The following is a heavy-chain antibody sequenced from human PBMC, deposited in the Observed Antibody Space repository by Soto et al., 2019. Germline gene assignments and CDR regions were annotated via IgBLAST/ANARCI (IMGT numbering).Heavy chain of an antibody. Sequence: GGSLRLSCAASGFTFSSYAMSWVRQAPGKGLEWVSAISGSGGSTYYADSVKGRFTISRDNSKNTLYLQMNSLRAEDTAVYYCAKGSYGSGSYYNVPWPYYFDYWGQGTLVTVSS. CDR3: AKGSYGSGSYYNVPWPYYFDY. V-gene: IGHV3-23*01. J-gene: IGHJ4*02. D-gene: IGHD3-10*01. CDR2: ISGSGGST. CDR1: GFTFSSYA.